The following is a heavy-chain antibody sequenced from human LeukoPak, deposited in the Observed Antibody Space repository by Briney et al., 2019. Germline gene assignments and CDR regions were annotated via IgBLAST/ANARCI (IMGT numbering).Heavy chain of an antibody. V-gene: IGHV1-69*13. J-gene: IGHJ6*03. D-gene: IGHD6-13*01. Sequence: SVKVSCKASGGTFSSYAISWVRQAPGQGLEWMGGIIPIFGTANYAQKFQGRVTITADESTSTAYMELSSLRSEDTAVYYCARGVAAAGTYYYYMDVWGKGTTVTVSS. CDR1: GGTFSSYA. CDR3: ARGVAAAGTYYYYMDV. CDR2: IIPIFGTA.